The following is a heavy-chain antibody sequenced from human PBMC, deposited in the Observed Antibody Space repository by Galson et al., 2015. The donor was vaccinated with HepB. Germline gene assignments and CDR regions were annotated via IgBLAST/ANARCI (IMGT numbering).Heavy chain of an antibody. Sequence: SVKVSCKASGGTFSSYAISWVRQAPGQGLEWMGGIIPIFGTANYAQKFQGRVTITADESTSTAYMELSSLRSEDTAVYYCAREADIVVVPAAVGRDWYFDLRLPGTLANLS. D-gene: IGHD2-2*01. V-gene: IGHV1-69*13. CDR3: AREADIVVVPAAVGRDWYFDL. CDR1: GGTFSSYA. J-gene: IGHJ2*01. CDR2: IIPIFGTA.